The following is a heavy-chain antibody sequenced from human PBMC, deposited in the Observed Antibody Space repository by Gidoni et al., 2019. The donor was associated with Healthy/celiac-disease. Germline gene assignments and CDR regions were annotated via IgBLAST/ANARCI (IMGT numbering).Heavy chain of an antibody. CDR2: INHSGST. CDR1: GGSFSGYY. CDR3: ARRVDSSSWIDY. Sequence: QVQLQQWGAGLLKPSETLSLTCAVDGGSFSGYYWSWIRQPPGQGLEWIGEINHSGSTNYNPSLKSRVTISVDTSKNQFSLKLSSVTAADTAVYYCARRVDSSSWIDYWGQGTLVTVSS. D-gene: IGHD6-13*01. J-gene: IGHJ4*02. V-gene: IGHV4-34*01.